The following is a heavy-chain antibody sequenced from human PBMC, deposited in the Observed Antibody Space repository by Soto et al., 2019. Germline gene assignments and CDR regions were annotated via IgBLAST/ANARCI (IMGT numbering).Heavy chain of an antibody. CDR1: GYTFTSYA. J-gene: IGHJ4*02. V-gene: IGHV1-3*01. CDR3: ARDQAGRMSRVIAY. Sequence: QVQLVQSGAEVKKPGASVKVSCKASGYTFTSYAMHWVRQAPGQRLEWMGWINAGNGNTKYSQKFQGRVTITSDTSASTAYMELSSLRSADTAVYSCARDQAGRMSRVIAYWGQGTLVTVSS. D-gene: IGHD3-10*01. CDR2: INAGNGNT.